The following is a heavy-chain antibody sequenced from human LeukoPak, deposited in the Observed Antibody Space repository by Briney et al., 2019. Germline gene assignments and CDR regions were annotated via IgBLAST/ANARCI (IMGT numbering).Heavy chain of an antibody. Sequence: ASVKVSCKASGYTFTSYYMHWVRQAPGQGLEWMGIINPSGGSTSYAQKFQGRVTITADKSTSTAYMELSSLRSEDTAVYYCARGVSGSYSLADYWGQGTPVTVSS. CDR3: ARGVSGSYSLADY. V-gene: IGHV1-46*01. CDR1: GYTFTSYY. J-gene: IGHJ4*02. CDR2: INPSGGST. D-gene: IGHD1-26*01.